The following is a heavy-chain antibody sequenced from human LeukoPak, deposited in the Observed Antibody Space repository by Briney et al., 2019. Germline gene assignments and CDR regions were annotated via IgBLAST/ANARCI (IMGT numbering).Heavy chain of an antibody. V-gene: IGHV3-48*04. CDR1: GFTFSSYS. J-gene: IGHJ6*02. Sequence: PGGSLRLSCAASGFTFSSYSMNWVRQAPGKGLEWVSYISSSSSTIYYADSVKGRFTISRDNAKNSLYLQMNSLRAEDTAVYYCASLPIVVIPDYYYNMDVWGQGTTVTVSS. CDR3: ASLPIVVIPDYYYNMDV. CDR2: ISSSSSTI. D-gene: IGHD2-2*01.